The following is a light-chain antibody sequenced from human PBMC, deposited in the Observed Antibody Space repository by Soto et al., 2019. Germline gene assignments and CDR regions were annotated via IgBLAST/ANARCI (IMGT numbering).Light chain of an antibody. CDR3: SSYISTSTLV. V-gene: IGLV2-14*01. J-gene: IGLJ1*01. CDR2: DVV. CDR1: SSDIGGYNY. Sequence: QCALTQPASESGSPGQSLTISCTGTSSDIGGYNYVSWYQQHPGKAPKLMLYDVVARPSGISSRFSGSKSGNTASLTISGLQAEDEADYYCSSYISTSTLVFGTGTKLTVL.